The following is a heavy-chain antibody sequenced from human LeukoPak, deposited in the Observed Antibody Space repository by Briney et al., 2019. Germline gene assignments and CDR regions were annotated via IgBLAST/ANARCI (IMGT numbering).Heavy chain of an antibody. CDR3: ARGGMGQGFYYGMDV. Sequence: PGGSLRLSCAASGFTFSSYSMHWVRQAPGKGLEWVAVIWYDGSNKYYADSVKGRFTISRDNSKNTLYLQMNSLRAEDTAVYYCARGGMGQGFYYGMDVWGKGTTVTVSS. V-gene: IGHV3-33*01. CDR2: IWYDGSNK. CDR1: GFTFSSYS. J-gene: IGHJ6*04. D-gene: IGHD1-26*01.